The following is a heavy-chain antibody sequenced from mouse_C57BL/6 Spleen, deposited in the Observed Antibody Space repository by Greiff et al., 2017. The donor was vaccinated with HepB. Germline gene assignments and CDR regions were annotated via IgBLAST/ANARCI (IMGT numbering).Heavy chain of an antibody. CDR3: AREGTALDY. V-gene: IGHV1-82*01. D-gene: IGHD3-3*01. CDR1: GYAFSSSW. CDR2: IYPGDGDT. J-gene: IGHJ2*01. Sequence: QVQLQQSGPELVKPGASVKISCKASGYAFSSSWMNWVKQRPGKGLEWIGRIYPGDGDTNYNGKFKGKATLTADKSSSTAYMQLSSLTSEDSAVYFCAREGTALDYWGQGTTLTVSS.